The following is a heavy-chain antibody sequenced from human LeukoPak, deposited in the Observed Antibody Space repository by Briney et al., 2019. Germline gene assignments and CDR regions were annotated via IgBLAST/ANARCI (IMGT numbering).Heavy chain of an antibody. V-gene: IGHV3-53*01. CDR3: AKDLYLRDFWSGYFDY. J-gene: IGHJ4*02. Sequence: GGSLRLSCAVSGFTFSAHYMSWVRQAPGKGLECVSFLYTGGDTYYADSVKGRFTISRDNSKNTLYLQMNSLRAEDTAVYYCAKDLYLRDFWSGYFDYWGQGIPVTVSS. CDR2: LYTGGDT. D-gene: IGHD3-3*01. CDR1: GFTFSAHY.